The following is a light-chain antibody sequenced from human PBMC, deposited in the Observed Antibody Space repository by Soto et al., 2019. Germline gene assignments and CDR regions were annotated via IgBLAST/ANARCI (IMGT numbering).Light chain of an antibody. CDR3: CSYGGSDTWDI. V-gene: IGLV2-11*01. CDR2: DVS. CDR1: SADIGDTNY. J-gene: IGLJ2*01. Sequence: QSALTQPRSVSGSPGQSVTISCSGTSADIGDTNYVSWYQQNPGKAPKLVIYDVSKRTSGVPDRFSASKSGNTASLTISGLQAEDEGDYYCCSYGGSDTWDIFGGGTKLTVL.